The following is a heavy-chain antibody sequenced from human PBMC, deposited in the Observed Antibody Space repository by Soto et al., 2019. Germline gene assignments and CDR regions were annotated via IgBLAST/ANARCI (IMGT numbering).Heavy chain of an antibody. CDR1: GYIFTSYC. D-gene: IGHD6-13*01. Sequence: PGESLKISCKGSGYIFTSYCIAWVRQMHGKGLEWMGIIYPGDSNTRYSPSFQGQVTISADKSITTAYLEWSSLKAADTAVYYCARSFGVAAAGPFDYWGQGTLVTVSP. CDR3: ARSFGVAAAGPFDY. V-gene: IGHV5-51*01. CDR2: IYPGDSNT. J-gene: IGHJ4*02.